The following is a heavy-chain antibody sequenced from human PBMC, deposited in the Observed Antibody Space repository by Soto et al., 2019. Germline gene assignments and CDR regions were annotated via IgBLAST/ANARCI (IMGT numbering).Heavy chain of an antibody. J-gene: IGHJ6*02. Sequence: QAQLVQSGAEVKKPGASVKVSCKASGYSFVGYNISWVRQAPGQGLEWMGRIRPYNGDTNYAQKVQGRVTVTTDTSTSTAYMKLRGVRSDDTAVYYCARDGGGIADVWGQGTPVTVS. D-gene: IGHD2-21*01. CDR1: GYSFVGYN. V-gene: IGHV1-18*04. CDR2: IRPYNGDT. CDR3: ARDGGGIADV.